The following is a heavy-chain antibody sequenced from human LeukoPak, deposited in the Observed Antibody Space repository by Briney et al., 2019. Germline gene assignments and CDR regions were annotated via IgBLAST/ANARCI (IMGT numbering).Heavy chain of an antibody. Sequence: GASVKVSCKASGYTFTSYDINWVRQATGQGLEWMGWMNPNSGNTGYVQKFQGRVVMTRDTSTSTAYMELSSLTSEDTAVYFCARDRVGVGGNGHENWGQGTLVTVSS. CDR3: ARDRVGVGGNGHEN. J-gene: IGHJ4*02. CDR1: GYTFTSYD. V-gene: IGHV1-8*01. CDR2: MNPNSGNT. D-gene: IGHD3-10*01.